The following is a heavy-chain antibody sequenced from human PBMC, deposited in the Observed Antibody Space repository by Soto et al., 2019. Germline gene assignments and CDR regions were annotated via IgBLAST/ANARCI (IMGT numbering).Heavy chain of an antibody. CDR2: INAGNGNT. D-gene: IGHD6-19*01. CDR1: GYTFTSYA. J-gene: IGHJ4*02. V-gene: IGHV1-3*01. Sequence: QVQLVQSGAEVKKPGASVKVSCKASGYTFTSYAMHWVRQAPGQRLEWMAWINAGNGNTKYSQKFQGRVTITRDTSASTAYMELSSLRSEVTAVYYFARVSGWYVFDYWGQGIRVTVSS. CDR3: ARVSGWYVFDY.